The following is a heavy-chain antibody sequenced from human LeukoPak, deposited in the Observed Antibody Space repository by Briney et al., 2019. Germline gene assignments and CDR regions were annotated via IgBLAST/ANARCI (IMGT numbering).Heavy chain of an antibody. V-gene: IGHV3-30*02. J-gene: IGHJ4*02. D-gene: IGHD5-12*01. CDR3: AKTGYSGSAYGTWYFDY. CDR1: GFTFSSNG. Sequence: PGGSLRLFCATSGFTFSSNGLHWVRQAPGKGLEWVAFIRYDGSNEYYADSVKGRFTISRDNSKNTLYLQMNSLRTEDTAVYYCAKTGYSGSAYGTWYFDYWGQGTLVTVSS. CDR2: IRYDGSNE.